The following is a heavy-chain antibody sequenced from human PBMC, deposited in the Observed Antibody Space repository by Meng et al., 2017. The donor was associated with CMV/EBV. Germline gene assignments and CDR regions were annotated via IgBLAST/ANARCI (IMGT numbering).Heavy chain of an antibody. D-gene: IGHD3-3*01. CDR3: ARFRGATYYDFWSGYYSPYYFDY. CDR2: IYPGDSDT. Sequence: KVSCKGSGYSFTSYWIGWVRQMPGKGLEWMGIIYPGDSDTRYSPSVQGQVTISADKSISTAYLQWSSLKASDTAMYYCARFRGATYYDFWSGYYSPYYFDYWGQGTLVTVSS. V-gene: IGHV5-51*01. CDR1: GYSFTSYW. J-gene: IGHJ4*02.